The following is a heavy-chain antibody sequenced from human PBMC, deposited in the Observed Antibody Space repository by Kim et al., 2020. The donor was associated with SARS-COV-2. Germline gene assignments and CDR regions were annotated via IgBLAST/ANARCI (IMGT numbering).Heavy chain of an antibody. CDR3: ARHGGDCTNGVCTQFDY. J-gene: IGHJ4*02. V-gene: IGHV4-59*08. Sequence: LKSRVPISVDTSKNQFSLKLSSVTAADTAVYYCARHGGDCTNGVCTQFDYWGQGTLVTVSS. D-gene: IGHD2-8*01.